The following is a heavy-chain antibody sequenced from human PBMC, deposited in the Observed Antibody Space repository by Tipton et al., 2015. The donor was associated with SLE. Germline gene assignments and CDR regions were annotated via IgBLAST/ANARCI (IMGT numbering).Heavy chain of an antibody. J-gene: IGHJ4*02. CDR3: ARCVAPGGDV. Sequence: LRLSCTVSGGSINSYYWSWIRQPPGKGLEWIGYIYYTGSTNYNPSLKSRVTISVDKSTTQFSLKLTSVTAADTAFYYCARCVAPGGDVWGQGTLVTVSS. CDR2: IYYTGST. CDR1: GGSINSYY. D-gene: IGHD2-21*02. V-gene: IGHV4-59*01.